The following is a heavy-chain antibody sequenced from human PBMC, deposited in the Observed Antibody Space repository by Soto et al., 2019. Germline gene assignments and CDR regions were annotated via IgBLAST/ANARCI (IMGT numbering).Heavy chain of an antibody. Sequence: GGSLRLSCAASGFTFSSYAMSWVRQAPGKGLEWVSAISGSGGSTYYADSVKGRFTISRDNSKNTLYLQMNSLRAEDTVVYYCAKHQRPDYYDSSGYLDYSFDIWGQGTMVTVSS. V-gene: IGHV3-23*01. CDR1: GFTFSSYA. CDR2: ISGSGGST. D-gene: IGHD3-22*01. CDR3: AKHQRPDYYDSSGYLDYSFDI. J-gene: IGHJ3*02.